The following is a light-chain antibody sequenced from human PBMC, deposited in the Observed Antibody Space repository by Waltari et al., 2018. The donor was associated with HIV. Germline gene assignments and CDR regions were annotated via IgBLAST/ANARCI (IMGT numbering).Light chain of an antibody. CDR3: QQADSFPHT. CDR2: GAS. CDR1: QSIGSS. V-gene: IGKV1-12*01. J-gene: IGKJ4*01. Sequence: EIQMAQSPSSVTGSVGDRVPITCRASQSIGSSFAWYQHQPGEAPKLLLFGASRLESGVPPRFVGSGSGTEFALTISSLQTEDSATYYCQQADSFPHTFGGGTKVEV.